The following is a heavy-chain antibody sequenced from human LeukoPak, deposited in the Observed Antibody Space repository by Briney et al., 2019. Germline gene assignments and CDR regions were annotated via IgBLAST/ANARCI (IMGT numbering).Heavy chain of an antibody. CDR1: GFTVSSNY. D-gene: IGHD5-24*01. CDR2: IYSGGST. Sequence: PGGSLRLSCAASGFTVSSNYMSWVRQAPGKGLEWVSVIYSGGSTYYADSVKGRFTISRDNSKNTLYLQMNSLRAEDTAVYYCAKSTRRYYFDYWGQGTLVTVSS. CDR3: AKSTRRYYFDY. J-gene: IGHJ4*02. V-gene: IGHV3-53*01.